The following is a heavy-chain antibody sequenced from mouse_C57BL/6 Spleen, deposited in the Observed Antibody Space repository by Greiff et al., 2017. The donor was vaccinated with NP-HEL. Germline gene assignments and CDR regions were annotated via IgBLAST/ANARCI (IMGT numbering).Heavy chain of an antibody. CDR2: ISSGGSYT. CDR3: ARINLLRRYFDV. D-gene: IGHD1-1*01. V-gene: IGHV5-6*02. Sequence: DVMLVESGGDLVKPGGSLKLSCAASGFTFSSYGMSWVRQTPDKRLEWVATISSGGSYTYYPDSVKGRFTISRDNAKNTQYMQMSSLKSEDTAMYYCARINLLRRYFDVWGKGTTVTVSS. CDR1: GFTFSSYG. J-gene: IGHJ1*03.